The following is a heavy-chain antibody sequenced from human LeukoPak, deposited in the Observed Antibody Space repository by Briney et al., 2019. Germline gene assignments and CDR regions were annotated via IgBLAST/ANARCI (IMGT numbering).Heavy chain of an antibody. V-gene: IGHV3-48*01. CDR2: ISSSSTTI. D-gene: IGHD3-9*01. J-gene: IGHJ4*02. CDR3: ARDKDILTGYGFDY. CDR1: GFTFSSYS. Sequence: GGSLRLSCAASGFTFSSYSMMWVRQAPGKGLEWVSYISSSSTTIHYADSVKGRFTISRDNAKNSLYLQMNSLRAEDTAVYYCARDKDILTGYGFDYWGQGTLVTVSS.